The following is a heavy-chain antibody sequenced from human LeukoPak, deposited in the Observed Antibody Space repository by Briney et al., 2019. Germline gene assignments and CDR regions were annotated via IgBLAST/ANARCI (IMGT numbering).Heavy chain of an antibody. D-gene: IGHD2-2*01. CDR1: GFTVSSSY. V-gene: IGHV3-66*01. CDR3: ARNLPAADY. CDR2: IYSDGST. J-gene: IGHJ4*02. Sequence: GGSLRLSCATSGFTVSSSYLSWVRQAPGKGLEWVSVIYSDGSTYYADSVKGRFTISRDNSKNTLFLQMNSLRAEDTAVYYCARNLPAADYWGQGTLVTVSS.